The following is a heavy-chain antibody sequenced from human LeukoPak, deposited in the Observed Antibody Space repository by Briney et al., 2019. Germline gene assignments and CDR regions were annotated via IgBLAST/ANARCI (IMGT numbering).Heavy chain of an antibody. D-gene: IGHD2-2*01. CDR3: ARKGYCSSTSCYADAFDI. J-gene: IGHJ3*02. Sequence: GESLKISCTGSGYSFPSYWIGWVRPMPGKGLEWMGIIYPGDSDTRYSPSFQGQVTISAVKSISTAYLQWSSLKASDTAMYYCARKGYCSSTSCYADAFDIWGQGTMVTASS. CDR1: GYSFPSYW. CDR2: IYPGDSDT. V-gene: IGHV5-51*01.